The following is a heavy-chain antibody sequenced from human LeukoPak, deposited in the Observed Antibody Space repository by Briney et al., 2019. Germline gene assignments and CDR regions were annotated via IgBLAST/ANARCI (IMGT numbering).Heavy chain of an antibody. CDR3: AKDRGSSWSIYYFDY. Sequence: GGSLRLSCAASGFTFSSYAMSWVRQAPGKGLEWVSAISGSGGRTYYAGSVKGRFTISRDNSMNTLYLQMNNLRAEDTAVYYCAKDRGSSWSIYYFDYWGQGTLVTVSS. V-gene: IGHV3-23*01. CDR2: ISGSGGRT. D-gene: IGHD6-13*01. J-gene: IGHJ4*02. CDR1: GFTFSSYA.